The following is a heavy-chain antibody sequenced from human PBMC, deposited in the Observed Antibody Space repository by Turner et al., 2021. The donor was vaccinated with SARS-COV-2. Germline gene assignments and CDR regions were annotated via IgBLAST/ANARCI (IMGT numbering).Heavy chain of an antibody. J-gene: IGHJ4*02. CDR1: GYTFTSFY. Sequence: QVQLVQSGAEVEKPGASVKASCKASGYTFTSFYMHWVRQAPGQGLEWMGIINPSGGSTNYAQKFQGRVTMTRDTSTSTVYMELSSLRSEDTAVYYCASSLPAPGGVPGRLNYWGQGALVTVSS. CDR3: ASSLPAPGGVPGRLNY. V-gene: IGHV1-46*01. CDR2: INPSGGST. D-gene: IGHD2-8*02.